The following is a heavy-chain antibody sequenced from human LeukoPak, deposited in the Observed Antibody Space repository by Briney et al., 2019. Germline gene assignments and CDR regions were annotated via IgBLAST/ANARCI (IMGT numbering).Heavy chain of an antibody. V-gene: IGHV3-7*01. CDR3: ARDKIVGATYFDY. Sequence: GGSLRLSCAVSGFTFSSYWMSWVRQAPGKGLEWVANIKQDGSEKYYVDSVKGRFTISRDNAENSLYLQMNSLRAEDTAVYYCARDKIVGATYFDYWGQGTLVTVSS. D-gene: IGHD1-26*01. J-gene: IGHJ4*02. CDR1: GFTFSSYW. CDR2: IKQDGSEK.